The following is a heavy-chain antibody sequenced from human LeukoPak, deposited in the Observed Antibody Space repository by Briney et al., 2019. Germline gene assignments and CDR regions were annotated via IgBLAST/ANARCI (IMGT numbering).Heavy chain of an antibody. J-gene: IGHJ4*02. CDR3: ARELYYYDSSGLFDY. Sequence: GGSLRLSCAASGFTFSSYAMSWVRQAPGKGLEWVSAITGSGGSTYYADSVKGRFTISRDNSKNTLYLQMNSLRAEDTAVYYCARELYYYDSSGLFDYWGQGTLVTVSS. V-gene: IGHV3-23*01. D-gene: IGHD3-22*01. CDR1: GFTFSSYA. CDR2: ITGSGGST.